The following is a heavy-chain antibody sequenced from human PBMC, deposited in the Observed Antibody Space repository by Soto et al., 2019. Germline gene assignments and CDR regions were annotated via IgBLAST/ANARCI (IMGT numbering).Heavy chain of an antibody. Sequence: PSETLSLTCTVSGGSISSSSYYWGWIRQPPGKGLEWISYISITSTTIHYADSVKGRFAISRDNAKNSLYLQMDSLRVEDTAVYYCARDGAMTGVFDYWGPGTLVTVSS. J-gene: IGHJ4*02. CDR2: ISITSTTI. V-gene: IGHV3-48*01. D-gene: IGHD3-9*01. CDR1: GGSISSSS. CDR3: ARDGAMTGVFDY.